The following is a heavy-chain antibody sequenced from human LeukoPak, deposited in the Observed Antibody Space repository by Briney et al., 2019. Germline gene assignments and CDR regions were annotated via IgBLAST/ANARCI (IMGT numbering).Heavy chain of an antibody. CDR2: IRYDGSNK. V-gene: IGHV3-30*02. Sequence: GGSLRLSCAASGFTFSSYGMHWVRQAPGKGLEWVAFIRYDGSNKYYADSVKGRFTISRDNSKNTLYLQMNSLRAEDTAVYYCAKDAMIGSNSDPPYWGQGTLVTVSS. CDR3: AKDAMIGSNSDPPY. J-gene: IGHJ4*02. D-gene: IGHD3-22*01. CDR1: GFTFSSYG.